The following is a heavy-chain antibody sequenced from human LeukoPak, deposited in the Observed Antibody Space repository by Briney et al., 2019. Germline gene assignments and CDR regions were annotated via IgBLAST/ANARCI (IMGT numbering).Heavy chain of an antibody. CDR1: GFTFSSYS. Sequence: GGSLRLSCAASGFTFSSYSMNWVRQAPGKGLEWVSIIYSAGNTYYADSVKGRFTISRDNSKNTLYLQMNSLRAEDTAVYYCARGGGDYDSSGYFDYWGRGTLVTVSS. CDR2: IYSAGNT. V-gene: IGHV3-53*01. CDR3: ARGGGDYDSSGYFDY. D-gene: IGHD3-22*01. J-gene: IGHJ4*02.